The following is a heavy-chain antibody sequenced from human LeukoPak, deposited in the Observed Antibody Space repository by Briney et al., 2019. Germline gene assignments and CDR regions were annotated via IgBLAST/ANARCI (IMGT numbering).Heavy chain of an antibody. J-gene: IGHJ6*03. CDR3: ARAPGGGRAYYMDV. CDR1: GGSISSGSYY. D-gene: IGHD3-16*01. CDR2: IYTYESP. V-gene: IGHV4-61*02. Sequence: PSQTLSLTCTVSGGSISSGSYYWSWIRQPAGKGLEWIGRIYTYESPNYNPSLKSRVTISVDTSKNQFSLKLTSVTAADTAVYFCARAPGGGRAYYMDVWGKGTTVTISS.